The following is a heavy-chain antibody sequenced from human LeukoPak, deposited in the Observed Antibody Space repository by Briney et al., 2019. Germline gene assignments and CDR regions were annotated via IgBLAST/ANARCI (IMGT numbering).Heavy chain of an antibody. J-gene: IGHJ4*02. CDR2: ISGSGGST. CDR3: AKQGLRGPIQLYLTWYDY. D-gene: IGHD5-18*01. V-gene: IGHV3-23*01. Sequence: PGGSLRLSCAASGFTFSNYAMSWVRQAPGKGLEWVSTISGSGGSTYYADSVKGRFTISRDNSKNTLFLQMNSLRAADTAVYYCAKQGLRGPIQLYLTWYDYWGQGILATVSS. CDR1: GFTFSNYA.